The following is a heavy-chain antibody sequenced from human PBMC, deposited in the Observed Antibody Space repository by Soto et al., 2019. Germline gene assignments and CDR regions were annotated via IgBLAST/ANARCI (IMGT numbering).Heavy chain of an antibody. J-gene: IGHJ6*02. CDR3: ARDDGFANYDISRSEYYYYGMDV. CDR2: IDPSDSYT. CDR1: GYTFTTYY. D-gene: IGHD3-9*01. Sequence: KVSCKASGYTFTTYYMHWVRQAPGQGLEWMGRIDPSDSYTNYSPSFQGHVTISADKSISTAYLQWSSLKASDTAVYYCARDDGFANYDISRSEYYYYGMDVWGQGTTVTVSS. V-gene: IGHV5-10-1*01.